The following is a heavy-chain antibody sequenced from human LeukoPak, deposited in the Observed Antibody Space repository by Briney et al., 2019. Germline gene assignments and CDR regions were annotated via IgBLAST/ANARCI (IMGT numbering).Heavy chain of an antibody. CDR3: ARDCSSTSCAPIDY. Sequence: GASVKVSCKASGYTFTSYGISWVRQAPGQGLEWMGWISAYNGNTNYAQKLQGRVTMTTDTSTSTAYMELRSLRSDDTAVYYCARDCSSTSCAPIDYWGQGTLVTVSS. CDR1: GYTFTSYG. D-gene: IGHD2-2*01. J-gene: IGHJ4*02. CDR2: ISAYNGNT. V-gene: IGHV1-18*01.